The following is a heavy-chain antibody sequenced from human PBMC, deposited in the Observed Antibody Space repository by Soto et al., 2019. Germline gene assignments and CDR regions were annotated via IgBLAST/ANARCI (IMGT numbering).Heavy chain of an antibody. CDR3: ARVSTSASGSYYTLDY. CDR1: GDSISSHY. Sequence: SETLSLTCTVSGDSISSHYWSWIQQPPGKGLEWIGFGSTKYNPSLKSRIRLSVDTSKNQFSLNLTSATAADTAVYYCARVSTSASGSYYTLDYWGQGTLVTVSS. J-gene: IGHJ4*02. V-gene: IGHV4-59*11. CDR2: GST. D-gene: IGHD3-10*01.